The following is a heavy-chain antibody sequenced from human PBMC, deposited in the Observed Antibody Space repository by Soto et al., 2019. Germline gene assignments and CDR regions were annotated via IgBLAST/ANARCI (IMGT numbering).Heavy chain of an antibody. Sequence: GGSLRLSCAASGFTFSSYAMSWVRQAPGKGLEWVSAISGSGGSTYYADSVKGRFTISRDNSKNTLYLQMNSLRAEDTVAYDCAKVGHWMQHIPPHSRYYYYYYMDVWGKGTTVTVSS. D-gene: IGHD1-1*01. J-gene: IGHJ6*03. CDR2: ISGSGGST. CDR3: AKVGHWMQHIPPHSRYYYYYYMDV. CDR1: GFTFSSYA. V-gene: IGHV3-23*01.